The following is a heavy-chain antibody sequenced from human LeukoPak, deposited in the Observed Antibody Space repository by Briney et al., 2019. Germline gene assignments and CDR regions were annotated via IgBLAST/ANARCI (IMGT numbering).Heavy chain of an antibody. V-gene: IGHV4-4*07. D-gene: IGHD4-11*01. Sequence: SETLSRTGTVSAGSISYYYWNWIRQPAGKGLEWIGRIYTSGGTYYNPSLNRRVSISVDTPKNQSSLKLRSVTAADTAVYYCARLSTVTTSFDYWGQGTLVTVSS. J-gene: IGHJ4*02. CDR1: AGSISYYY. CDR3: ARLSTVTTSFDY. CDR2: IYTSGGT.